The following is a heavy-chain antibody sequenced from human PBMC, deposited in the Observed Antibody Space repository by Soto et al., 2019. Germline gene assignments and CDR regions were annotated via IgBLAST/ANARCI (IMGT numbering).Heavy chain of an antibody. CDR3: ARVLYYGSGSYSPYGMDV. D-gene: IGHD3-10*01. J-gene: IGHJ6*02. CDR1: GVSFNNNG. CDR2: VSPPFRTS. V-gene: IGHV1-69*01. Sequence: QVQLVQSGAEVKKPGSSVKVSCKTSGVSFNNNGIGWVRQAPGHGLEWMGGVSPPFRTSNYARKFQGRISITADASTGTVNMELSSLISEDTAQSYCARVLYYGSGSYSPYGMDVWGQGTTVTVSS.